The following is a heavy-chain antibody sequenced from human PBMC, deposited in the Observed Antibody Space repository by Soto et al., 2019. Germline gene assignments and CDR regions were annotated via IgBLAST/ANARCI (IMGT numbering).Heavy chain of an antibody. CDR1: GYSFPNYW. D-gene: IGHD3-3*01. J-gene: IGHJ4*02. Sequence: HGESLKISCQGSGYSFPNYWIGWVRQMPGKGLECMGFIYPGDSRTVYTPSFQGQVTISVDKSISTAFLQWSSLKASDSAMYYCARGVDGHTWSLYWGQGTLVTVSS. CDR3: ARGVDGHTWSLY. V-gene: IGHV5-51*01. CDR2: IYPGDSRT.